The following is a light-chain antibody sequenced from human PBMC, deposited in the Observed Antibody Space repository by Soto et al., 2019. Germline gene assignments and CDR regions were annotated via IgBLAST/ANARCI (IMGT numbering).Light chain of an antibody. CDR2: DTG. V-gene: IGLV7-46*01. Sequence: AVVTQEPSLTVSPGGTVTLTCGSSTGAVTSGHYPYWFQQKPGQAPKTLIYDTGYRHSWTPARFSGSLLGGKAALTLSGAQPEDEDEYYCSLAYPGVRVFGGGTKVTV. J-gene: IGLJ1*01. CDR3: SLAYPGVRV. CDR1: TGAVTSGHY.